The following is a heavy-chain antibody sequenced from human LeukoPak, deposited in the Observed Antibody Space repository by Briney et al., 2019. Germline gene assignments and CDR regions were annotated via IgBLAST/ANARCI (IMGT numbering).Heavy chain of an antibody. CDR3: ARAFIGSYYVGDF. J-gene: IGHJ4*02. CDR2: IYSGGST. V-gene: IGHV3-53*01. D-gene: IGHD1-26*01. Sequence: PGGSLRLSCAASGFTVSSNYMSWVRQAPGKGLEWVSVIYSGGSTYYADSVKGRFTISRDNSKNTLYLQMNSLRAEDTAVYYCARAFIGSYYVGDFWGRGTLVTVSS. CDR1: GFTVSSNY.